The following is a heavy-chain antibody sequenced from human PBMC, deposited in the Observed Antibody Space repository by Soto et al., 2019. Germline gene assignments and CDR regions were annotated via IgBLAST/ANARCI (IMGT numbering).Heavy chain of an antibody. D-gene: IGHD3-16*02. CDR3: AREGYPLALGFDP. Sequence: SETLSLTCTVSGGSISSGGYYWSWIRQHPGKGLEWIGYIYYSGSTYYNPSLKSRVTISVDTSKNQFSLKLSSVTAADTAVYYCAREGYPLALGFDPWGQGTLVTVSS. CDR2: IYYSGST. J-gene: IGHJ5*02. V-gene: IGHV4-31*03. CDR1: GGSISSGGYY.